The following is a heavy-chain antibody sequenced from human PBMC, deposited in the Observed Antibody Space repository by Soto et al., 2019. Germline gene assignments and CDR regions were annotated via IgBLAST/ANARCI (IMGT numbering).Heavy chain of an antibody. CDR3: ARAVGIRDAFDI. Sequence: SETLSLTCTVSGGSISSGDYYWSWIRQPPGKGLEWIGYIYYSGSTYYNPSLKSRVTISVDTSKNQFSLKLSSVTAADTAVYYCARAVGIRDAFDIWGQGTMVTVSS. J-gene: IGHJ3*02. CDR1: GGSISSGDYY. V-gene: IGHV4-30-4*01. CDR2: IYYSGST. D-gene: IGHD7-27*01.